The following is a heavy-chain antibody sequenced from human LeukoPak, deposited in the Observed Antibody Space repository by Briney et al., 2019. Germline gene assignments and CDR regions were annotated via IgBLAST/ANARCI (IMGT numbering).Heavy chain of an antibody. V-gene: IGHV1-69*04. Sequence: ASVKVSCKASGGTFSSYTISWVRQAPGQGLEWMGRIIPILGIANYAQEFQGRVTITADKSTSTAYMELSSLRSEDTAVYYCARDGCSSTSCYDYYYMDVWGKGTTVTVSS. CDR3: ARDGCSSTSCYDYYYMDV. J-gene: IGHJ6*03. CDR2: IIPILGIA. D-gene: IGHD2-2*01. CDR1: GGTFSSYT.